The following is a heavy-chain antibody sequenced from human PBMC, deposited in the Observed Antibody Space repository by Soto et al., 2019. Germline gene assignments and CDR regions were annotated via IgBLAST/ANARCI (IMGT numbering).Heavy chain of an antibody. J-gene: IGHJ6*02. D-gene: IGHD2-15*01. CDR2: IWYDGSNK. CDR1: GFTFSSYG. CDR3: ASEYCSGGSCYYYGMDV. Sequence: QVQLVESGGGVVQPGRSLRLSCAASGFTFSSYGMHWVRQAPGKGLEWVAVIWYDGSNKYYADSVKGRFIISRDNSKNTLYLQMNSLRAEDTAVYYCASEYCSGGSCYYYGMDVWGQWTTVTVSS. V-gene: IGHV3-33*01.